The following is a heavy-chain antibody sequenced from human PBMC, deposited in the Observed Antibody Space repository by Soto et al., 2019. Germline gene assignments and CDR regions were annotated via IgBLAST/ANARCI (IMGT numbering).Heavy chain of an antibody. CDR1: GGSISSSSYY. Sequence: PSETLSLTCTVSGGSISSSSYYWGCIRQPPGKGLEWIGSIYYSGSTYYNPSLKSRVTMSVDTSKNQFSLQLNSVTPEDTAVYYCARDRVVATITESYGMDVWGQGTTVTVSS. V-gene: IGHV4-39*02. D-gene: IGHD5-12*01. CDR2: IYYSGST. J-gene: IGHJ6*02. CDR3: ARDRVVATITESYGMDV.